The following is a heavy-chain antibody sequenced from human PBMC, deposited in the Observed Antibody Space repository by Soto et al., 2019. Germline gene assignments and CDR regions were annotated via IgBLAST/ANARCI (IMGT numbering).Heavy chain of an antibody. Sequence: PAGSLRLSCAASGFTFSSYWMHWVRQAPGKGLVWVSRINSDGSSISYADSVKGRFTISRDNAKNTVYLQMDSLRAEDTAVYYCVRDDIGVGIDFWGLGTLVTVSS. CDR1: GFTFSSYW. D-gene: IGHD1-26*01. J-gene: IGHJ4*02. V-gene: IGHV3-74*01. CDR3: VRDDIGVGIDF. CDR2: INSDGSSI.